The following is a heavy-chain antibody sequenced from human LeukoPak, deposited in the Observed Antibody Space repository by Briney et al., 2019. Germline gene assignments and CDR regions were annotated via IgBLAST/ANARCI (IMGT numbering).Heavy chain of an antibody. J-gene: IGHJ3*02. CDR3: ARGWYYYDSSGYLPGAFDI. CDR2: IYYSGST. V-gene: IGHV4-59*01. D-gene: IGHD3-22*01. CDR1: GGSISSYY. Sequence: PSETLSLTCTVSGGSISSYYWSWIRQPPGKGLEWIGYIYYSGSTNYNPSLKSRVTISVDTSKNQFSLKLSSVTAADTAVYYCARGWYYYDSSGYLPGAFDIWGQGTMVTVSS.